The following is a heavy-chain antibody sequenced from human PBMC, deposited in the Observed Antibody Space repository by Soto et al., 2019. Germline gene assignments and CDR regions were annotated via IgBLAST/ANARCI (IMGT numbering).Heavy chain of an antibody. Sequence: GGSLRLSCAASGFTFSGYAMNWVRQAPGQGLEWFSVFSGNCVSTFYAESVKGRFTISRDNARDTVYLQMNSLRAEDTALYYCAKDRGGGATRNFDSWGQGTLVTVSS. CDR3: AKDRGGGATRNFDS. V-gene: IGHV3-23*01. D-gene: IGHD1-26*01. CDR1: GFTFSGYA. CDR2: FSGNCVST. J-gene: IGHJ4*02.